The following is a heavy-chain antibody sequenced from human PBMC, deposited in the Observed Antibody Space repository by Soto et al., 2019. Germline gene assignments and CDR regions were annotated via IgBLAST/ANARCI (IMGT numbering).Heavy chain of an antibody. D-gene: IGHD3-3*01. V-gene: IGHV4-59*01. CDR3: ARDLGGSGYPNWFDP. Sequence: ASETLSLTCTVSGGSISSYYWSWIRQPPGKGLEWIGYIYYSGSTNYNPSLKSRVTISVDTSKNQFSLKLSSVTAADTAVYYCARDLGGSGYPNWFDPWGQGTLVTVSS. CDR2: IYYSGST. CDR1: GGSISSYY. J-gene: IGHJ5*02.